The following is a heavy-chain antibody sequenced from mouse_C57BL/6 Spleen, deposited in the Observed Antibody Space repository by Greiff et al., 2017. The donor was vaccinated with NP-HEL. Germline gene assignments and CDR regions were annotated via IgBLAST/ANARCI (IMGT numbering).Heavy chain of an antibody. V-gene: IGHV2-9*01. CDR2: IWGGGST. J-gene: IGHJ4*01. Sequence: VQRVESGPGLVAPSQSLSITCTVSGFSLTSYGVDWVRQPPGKGLEWLGVIWGGGSTNYNSALMSRLSISKDNSKSQVFLKMNSLQTDDTAMYYCGATVVATDYAMDYWGQGTSVTVSS. CDR3: GATVVATDYAMDY. CDR1: GFSLTSYG. D-gene: IGHD1-1*01.